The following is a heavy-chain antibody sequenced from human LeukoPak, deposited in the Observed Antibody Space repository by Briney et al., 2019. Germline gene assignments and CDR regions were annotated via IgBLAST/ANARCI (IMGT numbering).Heavy chain of an antibody. J-gene: IGHJ4*02. CDR3: ARGLFGFGELLSYPR. V-gene: IGHV1-2*02. CDR2: INPNSGGT. CDR1: GYTFTSYY. Sequence: GASVKVSCKASGYTFTSYYMHWVRQAPGQGLEWMGWINPNSGGTNYAQKFQGRVTMTRDTSISTAYMELSRLRSDDTAVYYCARGLFGFGELLSYPRWGQGTLVTVSS. D-gene: IGHD3-10*01.